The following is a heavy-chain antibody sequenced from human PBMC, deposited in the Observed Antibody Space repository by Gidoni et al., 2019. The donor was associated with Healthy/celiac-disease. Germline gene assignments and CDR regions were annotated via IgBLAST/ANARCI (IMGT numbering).Heavy chain of an antibody. CDR2: IIPIFGTA. CDR1: GGTFISYP. Sequence: QVQLVQSGAEVKKPGSSVKVSCNASGGTFISYPISWMRQAPGQGLEWMGGIIPIFGTANYAQKFQGRVTITADESTSTAYMELSSLRSEDTAVYYCAGSGGGTTVYYGMDVWGQGTTVTVSS. CDR3: AGSGGGTTVYYGMDV. V-gene: IGHV1-69*01. J-gene: IGHJ6*02. D-gene: IGHD2-15*01.